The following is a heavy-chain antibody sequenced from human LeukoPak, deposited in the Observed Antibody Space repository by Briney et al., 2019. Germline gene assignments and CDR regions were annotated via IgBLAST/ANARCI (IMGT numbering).Heavy chain of an antibody. J-gene: IGHJ4*02. CDR3: SHIRYAYTRLDY. D-gene: IGHD1-1*01. Sequence: SGPTLVKPTHTLTLTCNFSGASLSTSGVGVGWIRQPPGKALEWLALIYWDDDKRYSPSLKSRLTITKDTSKNQVVLTMTNMDPVDTATYYCSHIRYAYTRLDYWGQGTLVTVSS. CDR2: IYWDDDK. V-gene: IGHV2-5*02. CDR1: GASLSTSGVG.